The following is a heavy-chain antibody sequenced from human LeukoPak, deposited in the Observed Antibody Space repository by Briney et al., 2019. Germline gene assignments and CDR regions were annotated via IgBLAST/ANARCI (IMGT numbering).Heavy chain of an antibody. Sequence: ASVKVSCKASGYTFTSYGISWVRQAPGQGLEWMGWINPNSGGTNYAQKFQGRVTMTRDTSISTAYMELSRLRSDDTAVYYCARDLRTIAVAGTSGYWGQGTLVTVSS. J-gene: IGHJ4*02. V-gene: IGHV1-2*02. D-gene: IGHD6-19*01. CDR3: ARDLRTIAVAGTSGY. CDR1: GYTFTSYG. CDR2: INPNSGGT.